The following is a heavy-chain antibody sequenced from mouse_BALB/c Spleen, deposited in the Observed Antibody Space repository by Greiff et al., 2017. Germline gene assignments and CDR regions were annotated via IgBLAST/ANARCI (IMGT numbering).Heavy chain of an antibody. CDR1: GYNFTSYW. CDR2: IYPGSGST. CDR3: ARSVITYAMDY. V-gene: IGHV1-55*01. D-gene: IGHD2-4*01. J-gene: IGHJ4*01. Sequence: QVHVKQPGAELVKPGTSVKLSCKASGYNFTSYWINWVKLRPGQGLEWIGDIYPGSGSTNYNEKFKSKATLTVDTSSSTAYMQLSSLASEDSALYYGARSVITYAMDYWGQGTSVTVSS.